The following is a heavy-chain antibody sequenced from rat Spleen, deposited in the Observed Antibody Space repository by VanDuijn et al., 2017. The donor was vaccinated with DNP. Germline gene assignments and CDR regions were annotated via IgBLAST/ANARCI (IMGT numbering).Heavy chain of an antibody. Sequence: EVQLVESGGGPVQPGRSLKLSCVASGFNFNDYWMGWVRQAPGKGLEWIGEINKDSSTIVYTPSLKDKFSISRDNAQNTLYLQMNKLGSEDTAIFYCAKGPNFGGYTDFFDYWGQGVMVIVSS. V-gene: IGHV4-2*01. CDR1: GFNFNDYW. J-gene: IGHJ2*01. D-gene: IGHD1-11*01. CDR3: AKGPNFGGYTDFFDY. CDR2: INKDSSTI.